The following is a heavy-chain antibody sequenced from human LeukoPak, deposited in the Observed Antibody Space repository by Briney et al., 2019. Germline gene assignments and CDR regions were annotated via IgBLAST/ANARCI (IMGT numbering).Heavy chain of an antibody. CDR1: GFTFSNYI. Sequence: PGGSLRLSCSASGFTFSNYIMHWVRQAPGKGLDWVAVIIENGNRQYYADSVKGRFTISRDNSKNTLFLQMNSLRAEDTAVYYCARVEEAAAFNPWGQGTLVAVSS. D-gene: IGHD6-13*01. V-gene: IGHV3-30*04. CDR2: IIENGNRQ. CDR3: ARVEEAAAFNP. J-gene: IGHJ4*02.